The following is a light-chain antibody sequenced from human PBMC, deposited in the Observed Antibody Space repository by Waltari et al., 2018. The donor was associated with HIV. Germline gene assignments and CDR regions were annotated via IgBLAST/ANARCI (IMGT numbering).Light chain of an antibody. CDR2: GAS. Sequence: EIVLTQSPGTLSLSPGERATLSCRASQNVSNSYLAWYQQVPGQAPRLLIYGASNKAAGIPGSFSGGGSGTDFSLTINRLEPEDFAVYYCQQYGSSPLAFGGGTKVEIK. J-gene: IGKJ4*01. CDR3: QQYGSSPLA. CDR1: QNVSNSY. V-gene: IGKV3-20*01.